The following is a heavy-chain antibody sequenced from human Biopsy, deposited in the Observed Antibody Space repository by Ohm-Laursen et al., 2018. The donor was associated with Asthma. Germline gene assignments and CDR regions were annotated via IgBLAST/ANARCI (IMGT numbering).Heavy chain of an antibody. CDR1: GDSIIIGGHY. CDR3: ARSVTGSLAYCAGDCSFHLDR. V-gene: IGHV4-31*03. Sequence: TLSLTCNVSGDSIIIGGHYWSWIRQHPGKGLEWIGHIYLSGSAKYNPSLKSRVSISVDMSKKQFSLEVRSVTAADTAVYYCARSVTGSLAYCAGDCSFHLDRWGPGTLVTVSS. D-gene: IGHD2-21*01. J-gene: IGHJ5*02. CDR2: IYLSGSA.